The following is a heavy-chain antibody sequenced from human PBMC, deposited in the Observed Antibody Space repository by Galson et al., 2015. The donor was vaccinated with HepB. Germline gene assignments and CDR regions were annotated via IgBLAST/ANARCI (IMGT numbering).Heavy chain of an antibody. V-gene: IGHV3-49*03. CDR1: GFTFGDYA. J-gene: IGHJ4*02. CDR2: IRSKAYGGTT. CDR3: TRAGGRAYCGGDCYPLLRY. D-gene: IGHD2-21*01. Sequence: LRLSCAASGFTFGDYAMSWFRQAPGKGLEWVGFIRSKAYGGTTEYAASVKGRFTISRDDSKSIAYLQMNSLKTEDTAVYYCTRAGGRAYCGGDCYPLLRYWGQGTLVTVSS.